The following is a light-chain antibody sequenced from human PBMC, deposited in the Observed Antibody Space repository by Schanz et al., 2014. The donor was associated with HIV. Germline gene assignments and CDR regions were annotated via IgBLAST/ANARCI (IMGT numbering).Light chain of an antibody. CDR3: AAWDDSLSGVV. J-gene: IGLJ2*01. CDR1: SSSIGAGYD. CDR2: GNT. Sequence: QSVLTQPPSVSGAPGQRVTISCAGSSSSIGAGYDVHWYQQLPGTAPKLLIYGNTNRPSGVPDRFSGSKSGTSASLAISGLRSEDEADYYCAAWDDSLSGVVFGGGTKLTVL. V-gene: IGLV1-40*01.